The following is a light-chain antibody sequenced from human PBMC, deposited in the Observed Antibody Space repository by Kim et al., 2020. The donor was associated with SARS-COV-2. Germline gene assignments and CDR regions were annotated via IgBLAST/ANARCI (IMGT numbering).Light chain of an antibody. Sequence: GKTVTISCTHSSGSIASNYVQWYQQRPGSAPTTVIYEDNQRPSGVPDRFSGSIDSSSNSASLTISGLKTEDEADYYCQSYDSSPWVFGGGTQLTVL. V-gene: IGLV6-57*03. J-gene: IGLJ3*02. CDR3: QSYDSSPWV. CDR2: EDN. CDR1: SGSIASNY.